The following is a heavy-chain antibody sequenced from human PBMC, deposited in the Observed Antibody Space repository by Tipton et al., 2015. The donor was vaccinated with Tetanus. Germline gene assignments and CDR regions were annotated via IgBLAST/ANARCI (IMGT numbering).Heavy chain of an antibody. J-gene: IGHJ4*02. V-gene: IGHV4-34*01. CDR3: ARDRGGDYYFDY. D-gene: IGHD2-21*02. Sequence: TLSLTCAVYGGSFSGYYWSWIRQPPGKGLEWIGEINHSGSTNYNPSLKSRVTISVDTSKNRFSLKLSSVTAADTAVYYCARDRGGDYYFDYWGQGTLLIVSS. CDR2: INHSGST. CDR1: GGSFSGYY.